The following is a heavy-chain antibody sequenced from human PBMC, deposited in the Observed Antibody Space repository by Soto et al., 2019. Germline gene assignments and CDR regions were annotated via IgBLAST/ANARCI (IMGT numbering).Heavy chain of an antibody. Sequence: DVQLVESGGGLVQPGRSLRLSCAASGFTFDDYAMHWVRQAPGKGLEWVSGISWNSGSIGYADSVKGRFTISRDNAKNFLYLQMNSLRAEDTALYYCAKASYDFWSGYFGDWGQGTMVTVSS. V-gene: IGHV3-9*01. CDR2: ISWNSGSI. CDR1: GFTFDDYA. CDR3: AKASYDFWSGYFGD. D-gene: IGHD3-3*01. J-gene: IGHJ4*02.